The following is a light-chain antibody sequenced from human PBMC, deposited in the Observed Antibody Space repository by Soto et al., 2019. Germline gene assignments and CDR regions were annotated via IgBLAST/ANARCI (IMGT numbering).Light chain of an antibody. CDR2: GAS. CDR3: QQYNDWPRRM. Sequence: ETVMTQSPATLSVSPGDRATLSCRASQSVNSRIAWYQQKPGQAPRLLIYGASTRATGIPARFSGSGSGTEFTLTIGSLQSEDFAVYYCQQYNDWPRRMFGQGTKVEIK. V-gene: IGKV3-15*01. J-gene: IGKJ1*01. CDR1: QSVNSR.